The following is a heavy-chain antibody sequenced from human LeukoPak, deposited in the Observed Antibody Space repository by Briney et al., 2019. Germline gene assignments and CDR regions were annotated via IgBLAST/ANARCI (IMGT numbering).Heavy chain of an antibody. J-gene: IGHJ5*02. CDR1: GYTFTSYG. Sequence: ASVKVSCKASGYTFTSYGISWVRQAPGQGLEWMGWISAYNGNTNYAQKLQGRVTMTTDTSTSTAYMELRSLRSDDTAVYYCARDGAPYYDILTGSTNWFDTWGQGTLVTVSS. D-gene: IGHD3-9*01. CDR2: ISAYNGNT. V-gene: IGHV1-18*01. CDR3: ARDGAPYYDILTGSTNWFDT.